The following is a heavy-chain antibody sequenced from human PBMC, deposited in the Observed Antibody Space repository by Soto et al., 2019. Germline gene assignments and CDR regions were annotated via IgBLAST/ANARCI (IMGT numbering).Heavy chain of an antibody. CDR3: AHRQHEVVGDVLRLFSLALFRAGFDY. D-gene: IGHD3-3*01. J-gene: IGHJ4*02. V-gene: IGHV2-5*01. Sequence: SGPTLVNPTQTLTLTCTFSGFSLSTSGVGVGWIRQPPGKALEWLALIYWNDDKRYSPSLKSRLTITKDTSKNQVVLTMTNMDPVDTATYYCAHRQHEVVGDVLRLFSLALFRAGFDYWGQGTLVTVSS. CDR1: GFSLSTSGVG. CDR2: IYWNDDK.